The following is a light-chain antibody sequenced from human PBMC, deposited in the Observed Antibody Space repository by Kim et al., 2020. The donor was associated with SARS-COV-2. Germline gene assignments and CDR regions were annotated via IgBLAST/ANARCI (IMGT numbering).Light chain of an antibody. V-gene: IGKV3-11*01. CDR2: DAA. J-gene: IGKJ1*01. CDR1: QSVGRH. CDR3: QQRSNWPET. Sequence: LSPGERPTRCCRASQSVGRHLAWYQHKRGQAPRLLIYDAANRATGVPARFSGGGSETDFTLTITSLEPEDFAVYYCQQRSNWPETFGQGTKVDIK.